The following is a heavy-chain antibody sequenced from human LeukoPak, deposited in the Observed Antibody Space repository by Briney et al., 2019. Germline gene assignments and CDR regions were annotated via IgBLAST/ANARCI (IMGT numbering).Heavy chain of an antibody. CDR3: VKVAKYYYGSETYYFFEH. CDR2: INQDGTEK. CDR1: GFTFDDYG. D-gene: IGHD3-10*01. Sequence: HSGGSLRLSCAASGFTFDDYGMTWVRQFPGKGLEWVANINQDGTEKYSVDSVKGRFTISRDNAKNSLYLQMNSLRVEDTAIYYCVKVAKYYYGSETYYFFEHWGQGTPVTASS. J-gene: IGHJ4*02. V-gene: IGHV3-7*01.